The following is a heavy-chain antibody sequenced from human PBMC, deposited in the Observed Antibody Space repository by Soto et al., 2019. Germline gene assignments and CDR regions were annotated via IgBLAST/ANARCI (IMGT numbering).Heavy chain of an antibody. J-gene: IGHJ4*02. CDR2: INHSGST. CDR1: GGSFSGCY. V-gene: IGHV4-34*01. D-gene: IGHD5-18*01. Sequence: PSETLSLTCAVYGGSFSGCYWSWIRQPPGKGLEWIGEINHSGSTNYNPSLKSRVTISVDTSKNQFSLKLSSVTAADTAVYYCARGRRGYSYGYSGYWGQGTLVTVSS. CDR3: ARGRRGYSYGYSGY.